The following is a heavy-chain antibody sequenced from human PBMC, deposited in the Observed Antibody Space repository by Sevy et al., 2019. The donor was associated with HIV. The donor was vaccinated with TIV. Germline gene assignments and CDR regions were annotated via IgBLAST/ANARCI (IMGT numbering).Heavy chain of an antibody. J-gene: IGHJ3*02. Sequence: GGSLRLSCAASGFTFSTYWMSWVRQAPGKGLEWVANIKQDGSEKYYVDSVKGQFTISRDKAKNLLSLQMNSLRAEDTAVYYFARDRTRVTICGVVIKPRSRGDAFDIWGQGTMVTVSS. D-gene: IGHD3-3*01. CDR2: IKQDGSEK. CDR3: ARDRTRVTICGVVIKPRSRGDAFDI. V-gene: IGHV3-7*01. CDR1: GFTFSTYW.